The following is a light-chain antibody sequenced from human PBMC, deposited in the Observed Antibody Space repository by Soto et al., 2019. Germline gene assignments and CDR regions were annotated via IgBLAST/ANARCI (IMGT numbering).Light chain of an antibody. Sequence: IQLPQSPCSLSSSLADQLPITWRASQGISSYLAWYQQKPGKAPKLLIYAASTLQSGVPSRFSGSGSGTDFTLTISSLQPEDFATYYCQQSYSTPPITFGQGTRLEIK. CDR2: AAS. V-gene: IGKV1-9*01. CDR1: QGISSY. CDR3: QQSYSTPPIT. J-gene: IGKJ5*01.